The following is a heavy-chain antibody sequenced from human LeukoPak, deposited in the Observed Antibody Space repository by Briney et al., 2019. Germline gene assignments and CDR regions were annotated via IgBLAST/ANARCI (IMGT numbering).Heavy chain of an antibody. D-gene: IGHD5-18*01. CDR2: VKRKSAGGTI. V-gene: IGHV3-15*01. CDR1: GXIFSXAX. Sequence: GXIFSXAXLTWXXXXPGKXXXXXGRVKRKSAGGTIDYAAPVKGRFTISRDDSTDTVSLQMNSLTTEDTAVYYCTTEYSVFAFDIWGHGTMVTVSS. CDR3: TTEYSVFAFDI. J-gene: IGHJ3*02.